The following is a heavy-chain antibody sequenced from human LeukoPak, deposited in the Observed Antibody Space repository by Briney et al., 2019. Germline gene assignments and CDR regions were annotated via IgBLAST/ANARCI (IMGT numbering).Heavy chain of an antibody. J-gene: IGHJ4*02. CDR2: ISSSGSTI. CDR3: ARGRWGYYYSFDY. V-gene: IGHV3-48*03. D-gene: IGHD3-22*01. Sequence: GGSLRLSCAASGFTFSSYEMNWVRQAPGKGLEWVSYISSSGSTICYADSVKGRFTISRDNAKNSLYLQMNSLRAEDTAVYYCARGRWGYYYSFDYWGQGTLVTVSS. CDR1: GFTFSSYE.